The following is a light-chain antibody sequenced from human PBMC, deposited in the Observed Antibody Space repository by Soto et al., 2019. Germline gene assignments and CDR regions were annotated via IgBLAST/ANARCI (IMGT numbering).Light chain of an antibody. Sequence: DIQMTQSPSTLSASVGDRVTITCRASQSISSWLAWYQQKPGKAPKLLIYDASSLESGVPSRFSGSGSGTEFTLTNSSLQPDDFATYYCQPYNSYWYTFGQGTKLEIK. V-gene: IGKV1-5*01. CDR3: QPYNSYWYT. CDR1: QSISSW. J-gene: IGKJ2*01. CDR2: DAS.